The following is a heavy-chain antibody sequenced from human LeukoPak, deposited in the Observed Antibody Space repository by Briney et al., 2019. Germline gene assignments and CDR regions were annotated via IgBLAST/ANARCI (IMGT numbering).Heavy chain of an antibody. D-gene: IGHD3-3*01. Sequence: PSETLSLTCTVSGGSISSYYWSWIRQPPGKGLEWIGYIYYSGSTNYNPSLKSRVTISVDTSKNQFSLKLSSVTAADTAVYYCARVLRNYDFLSGHRIASTFDYWGQGTLVTVSS. CDR1: GGSISSYY. J-gene: IGHJ4*02. V-gene: IGHV4-59*01. CDR2: IYYSGST. CDR3: ARVLRNYDFLSGHRIASTFDY.